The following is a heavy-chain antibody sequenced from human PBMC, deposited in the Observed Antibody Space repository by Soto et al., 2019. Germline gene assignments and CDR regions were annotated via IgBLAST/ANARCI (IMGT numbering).Heavy chain of an antibody. D-gene: IGHD2-15*01. CDR1: GGSISSYY. CDR2: IYYSGST. V-gene: IGHV4-59*01. J-gene: IGHJ4*02. Sequence: SETLSLTCTVSGGSISSYYWSWIRQPPGKGLEWIGYIYYSGSTNYNPSLKSRVTISVDTSKNQFSLKLSSVTAADTAVYYCASGIYCSGGSCYANYDYWGQGTLVTVSS. CDR3: ASGIYCSGGSCYANYDY.